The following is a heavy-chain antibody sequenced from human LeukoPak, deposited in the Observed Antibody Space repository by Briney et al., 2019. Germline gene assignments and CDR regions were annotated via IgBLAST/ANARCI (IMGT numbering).Heavy chain of an antibody. CDR1: GFTFSSYA. V-gene: IGHV3-23*01. CDR2: ISGSGGST. CDR3: AKPGRAAAGCPNYYMDV. Sequence: GGSLRLSCAASGFTFSSYAMSWVRQAPGKGLEWVSAISGSGGSTYYADSVKGRFTIFRDNSKNTLYLQMNSLRAEDTAVYYCAKPGRAAAGCPNYYMDVWGKGTTVTVSS. J-gene: IGHJ6*03. D-gene: IGHD6-13*01.